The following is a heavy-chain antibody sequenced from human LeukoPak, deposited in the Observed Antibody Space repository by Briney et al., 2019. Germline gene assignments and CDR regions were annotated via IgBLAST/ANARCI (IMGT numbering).Heavy chain of an antibody. CDR2: IYTSGST. J-gene: IGHJ4*02. V-gene: IGHV4-4*07. D-gene: IGHD3-22*01. CDR1: GGSISSYY. CDR3: ARVWYYDSSGQDPHFDY. Sequence: SETLSLTCTVSGGSISSYYWSWIRQPAGKGLEWIGRIYTSGSTNYNPSLKSRVTMSVDTSKNQFSLKLSSVTAADTAVYYCARVWYYDSSGQDPHFDYWGQGTLVTVSS.